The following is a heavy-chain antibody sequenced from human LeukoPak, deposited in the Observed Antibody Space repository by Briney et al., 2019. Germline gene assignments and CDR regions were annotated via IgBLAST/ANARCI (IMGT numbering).Heavy chain of an antibody. CDR1: GFTFTSSA. J-gene: IGHJ3*02. Sequence: SVKVSCKASGFTFTSSAMQWVRQARGQRLEWVGWIVVGSGNTNYAQKFQERVTITRDMSTSTAYMELSSLRSEDTAVYYCAAVSYYDSSGYSYHDAFDIWGQGTMVTVSS. D-gene: IGHD3-22*01. CDR2: IVVGSGNT. CDR3: AAVSYYDSSGYSYHDAFDI. V-gene: IGHV1-58*02.